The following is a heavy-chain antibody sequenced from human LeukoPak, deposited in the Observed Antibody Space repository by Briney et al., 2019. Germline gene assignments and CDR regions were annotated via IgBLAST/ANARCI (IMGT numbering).Heavy chain of an antibody. V-gene: IGHV1-18*01. CDR3: ASGFMGYDRSGYYDDAFDI. J-gene: IGHJ3*02. CDR2: ISAYNGNT. Sequence: WASVKVSCKASGYTFTSYGISWVRQAPGQGLEWMGWISAYNGNTNYAQKLQGRVTMTTDTSTSTAYMELRSLRSDDTAVYYCASGFMGYDRSGYYDDAFDIWGQGTMVTVSS. D-gene: IGHD3-22*01. CDR1: GYTFTSYG.